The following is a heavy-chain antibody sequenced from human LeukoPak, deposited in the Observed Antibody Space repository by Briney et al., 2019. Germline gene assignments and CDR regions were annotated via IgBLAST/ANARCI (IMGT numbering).Heavy chain of an antibody. CDR3: ATVKAAIAAAASFDY. J-gene: IGHJ4*02. V-gene: IGHV1-69-2*01. Sequence: ASVKISCKVSGYTFTDYYMHWVQQAPGKGLEWMGLVDPEDGETIYAEKFQGRVTITADTSTDTAYMELSSLRSEDTAVYYRATVKAAIAAAASFDYWGQGTLVTVSS. CDR2: VDPEDGET. CDR1: GYTFTDYY. D-gene: IGHD6-13*01.